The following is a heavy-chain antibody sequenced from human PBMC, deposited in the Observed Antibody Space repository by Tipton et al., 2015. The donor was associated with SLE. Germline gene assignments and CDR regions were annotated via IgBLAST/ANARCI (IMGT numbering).Heavy chain of an antibody. J-gene: IGHJ4*02. CDR3: ARGMHCTGDSCRDY. D-gene: IGHD2-8*02. CDR2: IYYTGRT. CDR1: GGSISSSSYY. V-gene: IGHV4-39*07. Sequence: GLVKPSETLSLTCTVSGGSISSSSYYWAWIRQPPGKGLEWIGDIYYTGRTSFNPSLESRVTISLDTSKNQFSLSLTSAAAADTATYFCARGMHCTGDSCRDYWGQGTLVTVSS.